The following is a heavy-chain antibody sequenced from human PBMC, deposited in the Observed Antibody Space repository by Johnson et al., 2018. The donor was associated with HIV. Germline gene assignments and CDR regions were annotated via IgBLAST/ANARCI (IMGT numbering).Heavy chain of an antibody. J-gene: IGHJ3*01. D-gene: IGHD2-15*01. CDR1: GFTFSSYA. V-gene: IGHV3-23*04. CDR3: ARERGISGGFDF. Sequence: VLLVESGGGLVQPGGSLRLSCAASGFTFSSYAMRWVRQAPGKGPEWVSAIRGSVGNTYYADPVKGRCTISRDNSKNTLYLQINSLRVEDTAVYYCARERGISGGFDFWGQGTRVSVSS. CDR2: IRGSVGNT.